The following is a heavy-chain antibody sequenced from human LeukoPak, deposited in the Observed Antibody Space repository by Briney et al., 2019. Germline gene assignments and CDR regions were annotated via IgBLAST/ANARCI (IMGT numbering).Heavy chain of an antibody. J-gene: IGHJ4*02. Sequence: PGGSLRLSCAASGFTFSDYYMSWIRQAPGKGLEWVSYISSSGSTIYYADSVKGRFTISRDNAKNSLYLQMNSLRAEDTAVYYCARDWVEEYSSLAGYWGQGTLVTVSS. CDR2: ISSSGSTI. CDR3: ARDWVEEYSSLAGY. D-gene: IGHD6-6*01. CDR1: GFTFSDYY. V-gene: IGHV3-11*01.